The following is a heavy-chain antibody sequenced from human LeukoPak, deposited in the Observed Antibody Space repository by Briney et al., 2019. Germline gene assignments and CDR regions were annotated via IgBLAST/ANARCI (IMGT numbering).Heavy chain of an antibody. J-gene: IGHJ4*02. CDR3: ARVSPNLEWLLLDY. CDR2: IYYSGST. Sequence: PSETLSLTCTVSGGSISSGSYYWSWIRQPPGKGLEWIGYIYYSGSTYYNPSLKSRVTISVDTSKNQFSLKLSSVTAADTAVYYCARVSPNLEWLLLDYWGQGTLVTVSS. D-gene: IGHD3-3*01. CDR1: GGSISSGSYY. V-gene: IGHV4-30-4*08.